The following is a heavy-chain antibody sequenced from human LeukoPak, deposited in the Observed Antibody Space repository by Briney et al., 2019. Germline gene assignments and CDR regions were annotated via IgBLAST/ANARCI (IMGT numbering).Heavy chain of an antibody. J-gene: IGHJ4*02. CDR2: IYHSGST. CDR3: ATLGDYEGGYYFDY. Sequence: SQTLSLTCAVSGGSISSGGYSWSWIRQPPGKGLEWIGYIYHSGSTYYNPSLKSRVTISADRSKNQFSLKLSSVTAADTAVYYCATLGDYEGGYYFDYWGQGTLVIVSS. D-gene: IGHD4-17*01. CDR1: GGSISSGGYS. V-gene: IGHV4-30-2*01.